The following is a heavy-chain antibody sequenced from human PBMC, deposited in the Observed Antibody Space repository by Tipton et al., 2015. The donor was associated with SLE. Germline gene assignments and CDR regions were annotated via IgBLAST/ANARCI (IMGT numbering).Heavy chain of an antibody. V-gene: IGHV4-39*01. Sequence: GLVKPSETLSLTCTVSGGSISSSSYYWGWIRQPPGKGLEWIGSIYYSGSTYYNPSLKSRVTISVDTSKNQFSLKLSSVTAADTAIYYCASRVTIFGVVNIWGQGTQVTVSS. J-gene: IGHJ4*02. CDR3: ASRVTIFGVVNI. CDR2: IYYSGST. D-gene: IGHD3-3*01. CDR1: GGSISSSSYY.